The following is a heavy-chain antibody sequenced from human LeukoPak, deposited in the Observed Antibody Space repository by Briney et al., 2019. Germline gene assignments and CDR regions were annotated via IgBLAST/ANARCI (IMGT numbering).Heavy chain of an antibody. D-gene: IGHD2-8*02. Sequence: KSSETLSLTCTVSGGSISSYYWSWIRQPPGKGLEWIAYISDIGSINYNPSLKSRVTISLDTSKNLLSLKLRSVTAADTAVYYCAGHHPRNTVDFWGQGTLVTVS. CDR2: ISDIGSI. CDR3: AGHHPRNTVDF. V-gene: IGHV4-59*08. CDR1: GGSISSYY. J-gene: IGHJ4*02.